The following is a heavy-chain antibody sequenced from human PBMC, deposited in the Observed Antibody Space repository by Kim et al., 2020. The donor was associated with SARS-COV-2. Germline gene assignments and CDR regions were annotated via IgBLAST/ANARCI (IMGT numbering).Heavy chain of an antibody. Sequence: GGSLRLSCAASGFTFSSYSMNWVHQAPGKGLEWVSYISSSSSTIYYADSVKGRFTISRDNAKNSLYLQMNSLRAEDTAVYYCARDPYGDYGSYWGQGTLVTVSS. J-gene: IGHJ4*02. CDR3: ARDPYGDYGSY. D-gene: IGHD4-17*01. CDR2: ISSSSSTI. V-gene: IGHV3-48*04. CDR1: GFTFSSYS.